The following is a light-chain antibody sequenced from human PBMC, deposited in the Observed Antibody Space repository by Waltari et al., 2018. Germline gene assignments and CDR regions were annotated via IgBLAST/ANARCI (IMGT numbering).Light chain of an antibody. CDR3: QHYNSYPYA. CDR2: DAS. Sequence: DIQMTQSPSTLSASVGDRLSITCRASQSIGTWVAWFQQKPGKPPKLLIYDASNLQSGVPPRFSGSGSGTEFSLTVSSLQPDDFATYYCQHYNSYPYAFGQGTKLEIK. V-gene: IGKV1-5*01. J-gene: IGKJ2*01. CDR1: QSIGTW.